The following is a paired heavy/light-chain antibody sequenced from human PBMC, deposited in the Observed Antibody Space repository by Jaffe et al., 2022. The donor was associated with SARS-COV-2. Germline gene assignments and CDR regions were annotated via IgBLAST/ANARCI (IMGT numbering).Heavy chain of an antibody. Sequence: QVQLVQSGAEVKKPGASVKVSCKASGYTFSNYLITWVRQAPGQGLEWMGWISAYNGNTKYAQKLQGRVTMTTDTSTSTAYMELRSLRSDDTAVYYCARVSGSGATYYYYMDVWGKGTTVTVSS. J-gene: IGHJ6*03. CDR2: ISAYNGNT. V-gene: IGHV1-18*01. D-gene: IGHD3-10*01. CDR3: ARVSGSGATYYYYMDV. CDR1: GYTFSNYL.
Light chain of an antibody. CDR2: WNN. CDR1: SSNIGDNN. V-gene: IGLV1-47*01. J-gene: IGLJ3*02. Sequence: QSVLTQSPSASGTPGQRVTISCSGSSSNIGDNNIYWYQQLPGTAPKLLIYWNNQRPSGVPDRFSGSKSGTSASLAISGLRSEDEADYYCAAWDDSLSAWVFGGGTKLTVL. CDR3: AAWDDSLSAWV.